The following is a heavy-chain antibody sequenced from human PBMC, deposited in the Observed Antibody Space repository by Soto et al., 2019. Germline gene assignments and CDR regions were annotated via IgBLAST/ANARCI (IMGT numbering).Heavy chain of an antibody. CDR3: AKALGELSPESFDY. Sequence: QVQLVESGGGVVQPGMSLRLSCVASGFTCSSYAMHWVRQAPGKALEWVALMSYDGNNQYYADSVKGRFTISRDNFKNTLDLQMNSLRAEDTAVYYCAKALGELSPESFDYLGQGILVTVSS. D-gene: IGHD3-16*02. CDR1: GFTCSSYA. V-gene: IGHV3-30*18. CDR2: MSYDGNNQ. J-gene: IGHJ4*02.